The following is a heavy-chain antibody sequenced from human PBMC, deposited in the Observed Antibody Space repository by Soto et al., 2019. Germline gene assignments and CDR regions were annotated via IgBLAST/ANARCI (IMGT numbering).Heavy chain of an antibody. Sequence: ASVKVSCKASGGTFSSYAISWVRQAPGQGLEWMGGIIPIFGTANYAQKFQGRVTITADESTSTAYMELSSLRSEDTAVYYCARVLMEGYYYYGMDVWGQGTTVTVSS. CDR3: ARVLMEGYYYYGMDV. CDR1: GGTFSSYA. J-gene: IGHJ6*02. CDR2: IIPIFGTA. V-gene: IGHV1-69*13. D-gene: IGHD2-8*01.